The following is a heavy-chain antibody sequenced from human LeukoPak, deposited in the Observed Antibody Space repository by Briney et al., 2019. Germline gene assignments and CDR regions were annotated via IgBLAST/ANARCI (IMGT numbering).Heavy chain of an antibody. Sequence: GGSLRLSCAASRFTFSSFDMHWVRQPTGQGLEWVSTIGTASDTYYPGSVEGRFTLSRDNAKNSLYLQMNSLSAGDTAVYYCARGPPRGKYYYMDIWGKGTTVTVSS. V-gene: IGHV3-13*01. CDR1: RFTFSSFD. CDR2: IGTASDT. D-gene: IGHD1-1*01. J-gene: IGHJ6*03. CDR3: ARGPPRGKYYYMDI.